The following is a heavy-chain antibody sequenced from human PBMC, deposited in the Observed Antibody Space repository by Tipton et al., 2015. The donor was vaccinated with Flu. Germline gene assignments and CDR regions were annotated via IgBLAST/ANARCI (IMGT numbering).Heavy chain of an antibody. J-gene: IGHJ4*02. CDR2: TVFIVGTS. Sequence: QVQLVQSGAEVKKPGSSVKVSCRGSEDTFSSHVVTWVRQAPGQGFEWMGGTVFIVGTSNYAQKFRGRVTITADRFTSTAYMEMSSLTSEDTAVYYCVRGIDSSSPIWGQGTLVTVSS. V-gene: IGHV1-69*06. CDR1: EDTFSSHV. CDR3: VRGIDSSSPI. D-gene: IGHD3-22*01.